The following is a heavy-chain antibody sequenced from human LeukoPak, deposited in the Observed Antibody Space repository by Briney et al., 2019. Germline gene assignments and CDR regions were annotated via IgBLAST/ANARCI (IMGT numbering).Heavy chain of an antibody. J-gene: IGHJ4*02. Sequence: GGSLRLSCAASGFTFSSYGMHWVRQAPGKGLEWVAVISYDGSNKYYADSVKGRFTISRDNSKNTLYLQMNSLRAEDAAVYYCAKDPKPVLRYFGWFEHQVVDWGQGTLVTVSS. CDR2: ISYDGSNK. D-gene: IGHD3-9*01. CDR1: GFTFSSYG. V-gene: IGHV3-30*18. CDR3: AKDPKPVLRYFGWFEHQVVD.